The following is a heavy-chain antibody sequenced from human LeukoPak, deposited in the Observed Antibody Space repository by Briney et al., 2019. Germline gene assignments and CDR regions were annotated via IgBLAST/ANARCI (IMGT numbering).Heavy chain of an antibody. CDR2: IYYSGST. J-gene: IGHJ4*02. CDR3: ARRSSRAADFDY. Sequence: SETLSLTCTVSGGSISSSSYYWGWIRQPPGKGLEWIGSIYYSGSTYYNPSLESRVTISVDTSMHQFSLKMSSVTAADTAVYYCARRSSRAADFDYWGQGTLVTVSS. CDR1: GGSISSSSYY. V-gene: IGHV4-39*01. D-gene: IGHD6-13*01.